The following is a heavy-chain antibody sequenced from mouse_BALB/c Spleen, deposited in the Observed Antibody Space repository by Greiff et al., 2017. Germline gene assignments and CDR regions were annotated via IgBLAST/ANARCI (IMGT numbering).Heavy chain of an antibody. Sequence: VQLQQSGAELAKPGASVKMSCKASGYTFTSYWMHWVKQRPGQGLEWIGYINPSTGYTEYNQKFKDKATLTADKSSSTAYMQLSSLTSEDSAVYYCAKGLGRGGYAMDYWGQGTSVTVSS. D-gene: IGHD4-1*01. V-gene: IGHV1-7*01. J-gene: IGHJ4*01. CDR2: INPSTGYT. CDR3: AKGLGRGGYAMDY. CDR1: GYTFTSYW.